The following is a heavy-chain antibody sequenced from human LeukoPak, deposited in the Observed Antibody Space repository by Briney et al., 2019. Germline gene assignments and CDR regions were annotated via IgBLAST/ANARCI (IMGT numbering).Heavy chain of an antibody. CDR1: GGSISSSSSY. Sequence: SETLSLTCTVSGGSISSSSSYWGWIRQPPGKGLEWIGSIYYSGSTYYNPSLRSRVTISLDTSKNQFSLKLSSVSAADTAVYYCAKYDRGSFGIWGQGTMVTVSS. D-gene: IGHD3-22*01. V-gene: IGHV4-39*01. CDR3: AKYDRGSFGI. J-gene: IGHJ3*02. CDR2: IYYSGST.